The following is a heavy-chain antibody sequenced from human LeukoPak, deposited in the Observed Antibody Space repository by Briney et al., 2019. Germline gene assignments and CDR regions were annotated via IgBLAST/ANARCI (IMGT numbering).Heavy chain of an antibody. Sequence: PSETLSLTCAVYGGSFSGYYWSWIRQPPGKGLEWIGYIYYSGNTNYNPSLKSRVTISVDTSKNQFSLRLSSVTAADTAVYYCARVFIGSGWPYFDYWGQGTLVTVSS. D-gene: IGHD6-25*01. J-gene: IGHJ4*02. V-gene: IGHV4-59*01. CDR3: ARVFIGSGWPYFDY. CDR2: IYYSGNT. CDR1: GGSFSGYY.